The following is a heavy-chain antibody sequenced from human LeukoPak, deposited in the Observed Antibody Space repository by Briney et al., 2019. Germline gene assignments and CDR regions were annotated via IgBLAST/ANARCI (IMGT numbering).Heavy chain of an antibody. CDR1: GFTLSSYA. Sequence: GGSLRLSCAVSGFTLSSYAMNWVRQAPGKGLEWVSYISSSSSTIYYADSVKGRFTISRDNAKDSLYLQMNGLTAEDTAVYFCARGYPTDFGYWGQGTLVTVSS. CDR3: ARGYPTDFGY. D-gene: IGHD1-1*01. J-gene: IGHJ4*02. V-gene: IGHV3-48*04. CDR2: ISSSSSTI.